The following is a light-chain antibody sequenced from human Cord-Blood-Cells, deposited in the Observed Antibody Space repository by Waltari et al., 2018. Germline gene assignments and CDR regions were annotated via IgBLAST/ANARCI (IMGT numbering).Light chain of an antibody. J-gene: IGKJ2*01. V-gene: IGKV4-1*01. CDR1: QSVLYSSNNKNY. CDR3: QQYYSTPYT. CDR2: WAS. Sequence: DIMMPQSPDYLAVSLGERATIHCKSSQSVLYSSNNKNYLAWYQQKPGQPPKLLIYWASTRESGVPARFSGSGSGTDFTLTISSLQAEDVAVYYCQQYYSTPYTFGQGTKLEIK.